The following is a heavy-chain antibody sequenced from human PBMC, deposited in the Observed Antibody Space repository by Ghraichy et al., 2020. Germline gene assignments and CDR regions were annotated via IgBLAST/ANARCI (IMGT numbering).Heavy chain of an antibody. Sequence: SETLSLTCTVSGGSISSYYWSWIRQPPGKGLEWIGYIYYSGSTNYNPSLKSRVTISVDTSKNQFSLKLSSVTAADTAVYYCARSYGSGSSDYYYYGMDVWGQGTTVTVSS. V-gene: IGHV4-59*01. CDR3: ARSYGSGSSDYYYYGMDV. CDR2: IYYSGST. CDR1: GGSISSYY. J-gene: IGHJ6*02. D-gene: IGHD3-10*01.